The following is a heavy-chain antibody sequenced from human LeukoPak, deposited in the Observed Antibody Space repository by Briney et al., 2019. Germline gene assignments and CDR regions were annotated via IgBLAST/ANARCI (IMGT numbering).Heavy chain of an antibody. J-gene: IGHJ5*02. CDR3: ARNGYDFWSGYYYNWFDP. D-gene: IGHD3-3*01. V-gene: IGHV1-69*13. Sequence: SVKVSCKASGGTFSSYAISWVRQAPGQGLEWMGGIIPIFGTANYAQKFQGRVTITADESTSTAYMELSSLRSEDTAVYYCARNGYDFWSGYYYNWFDPWGQGTLVTVSS. CDR1: GGTFSSYA. CDR2: IIPIFGTA.